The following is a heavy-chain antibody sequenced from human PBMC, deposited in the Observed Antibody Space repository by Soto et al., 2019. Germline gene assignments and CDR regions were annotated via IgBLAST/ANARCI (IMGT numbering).Heavy chain of an antibody. V-gene: IGHV1-69*01. CDR3: ARAHLRTYSSSSFDY. D-gene: IGHD6-6*01. CDR2: IIPIFGTA. J-gene: IGHJ4*02. Sequence: QVQLVPSGAAVKKPGSSVKVSCKASGGTLRSYAISWVRQAPGQRLEWMGGIIPIFGTANYAQKFQGRVTISADESTSTSDMELSSLRSEDTALYYCARAHLRTYSSSSFDYWVQGTLVTVSS. CDR1: GGTLRSYA.